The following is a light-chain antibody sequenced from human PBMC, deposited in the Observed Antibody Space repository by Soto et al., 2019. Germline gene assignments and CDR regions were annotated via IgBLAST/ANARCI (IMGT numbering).Light chain of an antibody. CDR3: QKYSSVIT. V-gene: IGKV1-27*01. CDR1: QGIRNF. Sequence: DIQMTQSTSSLSASVGDRVTITCRASQGIRNFLAWYQQKPGKVPKLLISAASTLQSGVPSRFSGSGSGTDFTLTITSLQPEDVATYSCQKYSSVITFGQGTRLEIK. J-gene: IGKJ5*01. CDR2: AAS.